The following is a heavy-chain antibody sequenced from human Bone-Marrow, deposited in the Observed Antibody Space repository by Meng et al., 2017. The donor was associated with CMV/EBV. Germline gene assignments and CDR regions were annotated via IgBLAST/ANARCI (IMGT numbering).Heavy chain of an antibody. CDR1: GFTFSSYE. J-gene: IGHJ6*02. Sequence: GESLKISCAASGFTFSSYEMNWVRQAPGKGLEWVSYISSSGSTIYYADSVKGRFTISRDNAKNSLYLQMNSLRAEDTAVYYCARDRQLLLYGVYYGMDVWGQGTTVTVS. V-gene: IGHV3-48*03. D-gene: IGHD2-2*02. CDR3: ARDRQLLLYGVYYGMDV. CDR2: ISSSGSTI.